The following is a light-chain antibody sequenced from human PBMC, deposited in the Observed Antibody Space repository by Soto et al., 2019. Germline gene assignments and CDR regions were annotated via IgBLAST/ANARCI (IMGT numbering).Light chain of an antibody. V-gene: IGKV3-20*01. Sequence: EIVLTQSPATLSSFPGDRVTLSCRASQAVNTRLTWYQHKPGQAPRLLIYLASNRAAGVPARFSGSGSGTVFTLTISILQAEDFPVYYRQLYGSSPRTFGQGTKV. CDR2: LAS. CDR1: QAVNTR. CDR3: QLYGSSPRT. J-gene: IGKJ1*01.